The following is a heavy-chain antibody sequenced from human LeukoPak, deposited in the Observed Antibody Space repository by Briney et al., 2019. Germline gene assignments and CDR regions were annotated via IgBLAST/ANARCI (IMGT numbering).Heavy chain of an antibody. CDR3: ARNNIFLDY. D-gene: IGHD3-9*01. Sequence: PGGSLRLSCAASGFTFSTYSMNWVRQAPGKGLEWVSYIRSTSSHIDYADSVKGRFTISRDNAKNSVYLQKNSLRVEDTAVYYCARNNIFLDYWGQGILVTVSS. J-gene: IGHJ4*02. V-gene: IGHV3-21*01. CDR1: GFTFSTYS. CDR2: IRSTSSHI.